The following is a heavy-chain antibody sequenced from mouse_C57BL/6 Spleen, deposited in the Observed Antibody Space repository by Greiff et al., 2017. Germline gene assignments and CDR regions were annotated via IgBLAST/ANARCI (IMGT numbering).Heavy chain of an antibody. CDR1: GYTFTSYW. J-gene: IGHJ2*01. Sequence: QVQLQQPGAELVRPGSSVKLSCKASGYTFTSYWMHWVKQRPIQGLEWIGNIDPSDSETHYNQKFKDKATLTVDKSSSTAYMQLSSLTSKDSAVYYCARLVHYDYDPYYFDYWGQGTTLTVSS. CDR2: IDPSDSET. D-gene: IGHD2-4*01. V-gene: IGHV1-52*01. CDR3: ARLVHYDYDPYYFDY.